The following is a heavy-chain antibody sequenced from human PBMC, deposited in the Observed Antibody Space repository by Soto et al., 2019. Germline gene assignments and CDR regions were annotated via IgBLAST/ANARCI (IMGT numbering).Heavy chain of an antibody. Sequence: QVQLVESGGGVVQPGRSQRLSCAASGFTFSRYGMHWVRQAPGKGLEWMATVYYDGHNKYYADSVRGRFTISRDNSKNIVYLQMNSLRAEDTAVYYCARDPPSTLGSFDIWARGTMVTFSS. CDR1: GFTFSRYG. V-gene: IGHV3-33*01. J-gene: IGHJ3*02. CDR2: VYYDGHNK. D-gene: IGHD2-2*01. CDR3: ARDPPSTLGSFDI.